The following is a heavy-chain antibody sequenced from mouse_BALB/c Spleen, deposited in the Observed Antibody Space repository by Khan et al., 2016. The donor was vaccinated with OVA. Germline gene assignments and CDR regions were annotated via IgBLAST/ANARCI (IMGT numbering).Heavy chain of an antibody. CDR2: IYPGNSDT. J-gene: IGHJ2*01. D-gene: IGHD2-1*01. Sequence: ESGTVLARPGASVKMSCKASGYTFTNYWMHWVKQRPGQGLEWIGTIYPGNSDTNYNQKFTGKAKLTAATSTSTPYMELPSLTHEASAAYCCARNGFGNYESWDYWGQGTTLTVSS. V-gene: IGHV1-5*01. CDR1: GYTFTNYW. CDR3: ARNGFGNYESWDY.